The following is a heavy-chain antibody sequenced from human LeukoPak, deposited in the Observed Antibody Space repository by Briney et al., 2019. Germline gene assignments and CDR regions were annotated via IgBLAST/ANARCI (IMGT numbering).Heavy chain of an antibody. J-gene: IGHJ3*02. CDR3: AKAVGAPDAFDI. CDR1: GFTFSSYA. V-gene: IGHV3-23*01. D-gene: IGHD1-26*01. Sequence: PGGSLRLSCAASGFTFSSYAMSWVRQAPGKGLEWVSAISGSGGSTYYADSVKGRFTSSRDNSKNTLYLQMNSLRAEDTAVYYCAKAVGAPDAFDIWGQGTMVTVSS. CDR2: ISGSGGST.